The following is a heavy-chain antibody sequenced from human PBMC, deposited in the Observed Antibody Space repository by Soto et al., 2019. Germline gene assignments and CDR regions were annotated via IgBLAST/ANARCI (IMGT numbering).Heavy chain of an antibody. CDR3: ARGARGLKYCSSTSCYTPDY. Sequence: GGSLRLSCAASGFTFSSYSMNWVRQAPGKGLEWVSSISSSSSYIYYADSVKGRFTISRDNAKNSLYLQMNSLRAEDTAVYYCARGARGLKYCSSTSCYTPDYWGQGTLVTVSS. V-gene: IGHV3-21*01. CDR1: GFTFSSYS. J-gene: IGHJ4*02. CDR2: ISSSSSYI. D-gene: IGHD2-2*02.